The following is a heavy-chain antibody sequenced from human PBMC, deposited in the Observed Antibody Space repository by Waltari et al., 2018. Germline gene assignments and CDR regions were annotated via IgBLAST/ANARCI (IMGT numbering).Heavy chain of an antibody. CDR2: ISGSGDRT. CDR3: AKGANPQHPYHFEN. V-gene: IGHV3-23*01. CDR1: GFTFSRSA. J-gene: IGHJ4*02. Sequence: EVQLLESGGGLVQPGGSLRLSCAASGFTFSRSAMSWVRQAPGKGLEGVSGISGSGDRTDDADSVKCRFTISRDNSKNTLSLQMNSLRVEDTAIYYCAKGANPQHPYHFENWGQGTLVTVSS.